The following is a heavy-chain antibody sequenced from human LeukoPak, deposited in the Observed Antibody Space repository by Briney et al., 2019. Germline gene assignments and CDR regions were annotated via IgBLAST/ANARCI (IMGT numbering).Heavy chain of an antibody. J-gene: IGHJ4*02. CDR1: GYTFTTYG. V-gene: IGHV1-18*01. D-gene: IGHD6-13*01. CDR2: ISTYNGNP. Sequence: ASVKASCKASGYTFTTYGISWVRQAPGQGLEWMGWISTYNGNPTYVQNLQGRVTMTTDTSTSTAYMELRSLRSDDTAVYYCARDSGRIAANFDYWGQGTLVTVSS. CDR3: ARDSGRIAANFDY.